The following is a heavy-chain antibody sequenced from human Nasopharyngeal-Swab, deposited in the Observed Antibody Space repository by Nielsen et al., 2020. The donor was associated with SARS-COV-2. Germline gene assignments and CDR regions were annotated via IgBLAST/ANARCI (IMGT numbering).Heavy chain of an antibody. V-gene: IGHV1-46*01. Sequence: ASVKVSCKASGYTFTSYYMHWVRQAPGQGLEWMGIINPSGGSTSYAQKFQGRVTMTRDMSTSTVYMELSSLRSEDTAVYYCARESVNDAFDIWGQGTMVTVSS. J-gene: IGHJ3*02. CDR2: INPSGGST. CDR1: GYTFTSYY. CDR3: ARESVNDAFDI.